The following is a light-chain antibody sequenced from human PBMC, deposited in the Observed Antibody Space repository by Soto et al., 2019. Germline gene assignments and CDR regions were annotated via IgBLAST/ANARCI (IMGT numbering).Light chain of an antibody. V-gene: IGKV1-5*03. CDR3: HQYKASGT. J-gene: IGKJ1*01. CDR1: QSISSW. CDR2: KAS. Sequence: DIQMTQSPSTLSASVGDRVTITCRASQSISSWLAWYQQKPGTAPNLLIYKASTLQSGVPSRFSGSGSGTEFTLTISSLQADDSATYYCHQYKASGTFGQGTKVEIK.